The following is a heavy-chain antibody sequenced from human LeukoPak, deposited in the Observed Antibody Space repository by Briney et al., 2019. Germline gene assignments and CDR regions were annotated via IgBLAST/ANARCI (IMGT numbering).Heavy chain of an antibody. V-gene: IGHV4-4*07. CDR3: ARLITGTTTAFDI. D-gene: IGHD1-7*01. Sequence: SVTLSLTCSVSGGSISGYYWTWIRQPAGKGLEWIGRVYTSGSTHYNPSLKTRLTMSVDTSENQFSLKLSSVTAADTAVYYCARLITGTTTAFDIWGQGTMVTVSS. CDR2: VYTSGST. J-gene: IGHJ3*02. CDR1: GGSISGYY.